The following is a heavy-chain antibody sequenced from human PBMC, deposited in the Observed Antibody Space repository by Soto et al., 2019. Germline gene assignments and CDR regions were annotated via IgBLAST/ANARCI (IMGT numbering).Heavy chain of an antibody. D-gene: IGHD2-15*01. J-gene: IGHJ1*01. CDR2: IYFSGIA. Sequence: QMQMQESGPRLVKPSETLSLTCTVSGASITDSYWSWIRQPPEKGLEWIGYIYFSGIANYNPSLKSRATISRDTCKNEFSLKLTSVTAADTAIYYCARGDSDLAVSEAAYWGQGTLVTVSS. CDR3: ARGDSDLAVSEAAY. CDR1: GASITDSY. V-gene: IGHV4-59*01.